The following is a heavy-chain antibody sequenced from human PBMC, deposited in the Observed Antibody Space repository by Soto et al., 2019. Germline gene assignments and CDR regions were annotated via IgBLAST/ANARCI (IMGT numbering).Heavy chain of an antibody. Sequence: QVQLQESGPGLAKPSETLSLTCTVSGGSVSSGSYYWSWIRQPPGKGLEWIGYIYYSGSTNYNPSLKSRVTISVDTSKNQCSLKLSSVTAADTAVYYGASFDCDYVSLGYWGQGTLVTVSS. D-gene: IGHD3-16*01. CDR3: ASFDCDYVSLGY. V-gene: IGHV4-61*01. CDR1: GGSVSSGSYY. CDR2: IYYSGST. J-gene: IGHJ4*02.